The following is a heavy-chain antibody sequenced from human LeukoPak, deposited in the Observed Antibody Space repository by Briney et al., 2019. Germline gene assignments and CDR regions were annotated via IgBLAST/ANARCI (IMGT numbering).Heavy chain of an antibody. CDR3: AKGVAAAPYDAFDI. CDR2: ISWNSGSI. CDR1: GFSFDDYG. J-gene: IGHJ3*02. V-gene: IGHV3-9*01. Sequence: GGSLRLSCAASGFSFDDYGMYWVRQAPGKGLEWVSGISWNSGSIGYADSVKGRFTISRDNAKNSLYLQMNSLRAEDTALYYCAKGVAAAPYDAFDIWGQGTMVSVSS. D-gene: IGHD6-13*01.